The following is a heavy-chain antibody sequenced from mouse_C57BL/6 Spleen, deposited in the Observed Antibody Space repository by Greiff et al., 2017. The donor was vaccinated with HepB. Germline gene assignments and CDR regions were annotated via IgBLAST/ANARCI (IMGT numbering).Heavy chain of an antibody. V-gene: IGHV2-5*01. CDR1: GFSLTSYG. Sequence: VQLQESGPGLVQPSQSLSITCTVSGFSLTSYGLHWVRQSPGKGLEWLGVIWRGGSTDYNAAFMSRLSITKDNSKSQVFFKMNSLQADDTAIYYCAKKKPDSWYFDVWGTGTTVTVSS. J-gene: IGHJ1*03. CDR3: AKKKPDSWYFDV. CDR2: IWRGGST.